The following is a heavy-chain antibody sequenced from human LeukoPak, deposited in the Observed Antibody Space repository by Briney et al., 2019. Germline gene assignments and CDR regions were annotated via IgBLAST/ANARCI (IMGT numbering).Heavy chain of an antibody. CDR1: GFTFSSYA. D-gene: IGHD3-22*01. V-gene: IGHV3-23*01. J-gene: IGHJ4*02. Sequence: PGGSLRLSCAASGFTFSSYAMSWVRQAPGKGLEWVSAISGSGGSTYYADSVKGRFTISRDNSKNTLYLQMNSLRAEDTAVYYRAKYYDSSGYYGYWGQGTLVTVSS. CDR2: ISGSGGST. CDR3: AKYYDSSGYYGY.